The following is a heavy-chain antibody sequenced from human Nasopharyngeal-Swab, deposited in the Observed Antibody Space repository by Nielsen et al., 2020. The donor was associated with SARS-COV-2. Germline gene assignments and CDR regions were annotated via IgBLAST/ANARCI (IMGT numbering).Heavy chain of an antibody. CDR3: AKDQYSYASMYYFDY. CDR2: ISGSGDST. D-gene: IGHD5-18*01. Sequence: GGSLRLSCAASGFTFSSYAMSWVRQAPGKGLEWVSAISGSGDSTYYADSVKGRFTISRDNSKNTLYLQMNSLRAEDTAVYYCAKDQYSYASMYYFDYWGQGTLVTVSS. V-gene: IGHV3-23*01. CDR1: GFTFSSYA. J-gene: IGHJ4*02.